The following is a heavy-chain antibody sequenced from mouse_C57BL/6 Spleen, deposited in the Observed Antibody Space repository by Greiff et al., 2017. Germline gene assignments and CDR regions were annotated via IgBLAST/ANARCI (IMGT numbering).Heavy chain of an antibody. CDR2: INPGSGGT. J-gene: IGHJ2*01. V-gene: IGHV1-54*01. CDR3: ARGAYYGSSYGLDY. CDR1: GYAFTNYL. D-gene: IGHD1-1*01. Sequence: QVQLKESGAELVRPGTSVKVSCKASGYAFTNYLIEWVKQRPGQGLEWIGVINPGSGGTNYNEKFKGKATLTADKSSSTAYMQLSSLTSEDSAVYFCARGAYYGSSYGLDYWGQGTTLTVSS.